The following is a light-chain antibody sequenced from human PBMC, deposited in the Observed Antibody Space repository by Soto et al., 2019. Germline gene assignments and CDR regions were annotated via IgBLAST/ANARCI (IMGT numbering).Light chain of an antibody. CDR3: QQRADWPIT. CDR1: QNVGNY. V-gene: IGKV3-11*01. CDR2: DSS. Sequence: ELVLTQSPDTLSLFPGERATLSCRASQNVGNYLAWYQEKPGQAPRLLISDSSNSATGIPARFSGSGSGTDFTITISGLEPDDFALYFCQQRADWPITFGPGTKVDIK. J-gene: IGKJ3*01.